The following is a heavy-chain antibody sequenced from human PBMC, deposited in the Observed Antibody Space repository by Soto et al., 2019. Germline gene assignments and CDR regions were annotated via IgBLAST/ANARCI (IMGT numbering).Heavy chain of an antibody. D-gene: IGHD6-13*01. CDR1: GDSINNSHW. J-gene: IGHJ5*02. CDR3: AREVNSSPARGPNWFDP. Sequence: QVQLQESGPGLEQPSGTLSLTCAVSGDSINNSHWWSWVRQTPGKGLEWIGETYHSGTTNYNPSLKTRVTISIDKSKNQFSLKMNSVTAADTAVYYCAREVNSSPARGPNWFDPWGQGTLVTVSS. V-gene: IGHV4-4*02. CDR2: TYHSGTT.